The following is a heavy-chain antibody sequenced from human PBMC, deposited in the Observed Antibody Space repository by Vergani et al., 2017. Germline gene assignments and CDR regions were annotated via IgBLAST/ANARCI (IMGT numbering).Heavy chain of an antibody. CDR1: GFPFSSYW. CDR2: IKQDGSEK. Sequence: EVQLVESGGGLVQPGGSLRLSCAASGFPFSSYWMSWVRQAPGKGLEWVANIKQDGSEKYYVDSVKGRFTISRDNAKNSLYLQMNSLRAEDTAVYYCARTRVRDAFDIWGQGTMVTVSS. V-gene: IGHV3-7*01. CDR3: ARTRVRDAFDI. J-gene: IGHJ3*02. D-gene: IGHD1-1*01.